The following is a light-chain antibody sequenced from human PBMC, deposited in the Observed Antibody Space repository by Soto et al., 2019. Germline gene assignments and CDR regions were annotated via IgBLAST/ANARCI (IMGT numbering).Light chain of an antibody. CDR1: QSVSSN. CDR3: QQNNNWPWT. CDR2: GAS. J-gene: IGKJ1*01. V-gene: IGKV3-15*01. Sequence: EMVMTQSPVTLSVSPGERATLSCRASQSVSSNLAWYQEKPGQAPRLLIYGASARATGIPGRFSGSGSGTEFTLTTTSLQSEDFGVYYCQQNNNWPWTFGQGTKVEIK.